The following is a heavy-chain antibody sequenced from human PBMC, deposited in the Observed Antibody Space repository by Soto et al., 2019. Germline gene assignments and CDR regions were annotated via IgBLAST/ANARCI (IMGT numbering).Heavy chain of an antibody. J-gene: IGHJ4*02. Sequence: QLQLQESGPGLVKPSETLSLTCTVSGDSVTISDYYWGWIRQPPGKGREWIGSIHYSGSTYYNPSLESRVTISGDTSKKQCSRKLTSVTAADAAVYYCAAHDSGGYYAEYWGQGTLVTVSA. D-gene: IGHD3-22*01. V-gene: IGHV4-39*01. CDR1: GDSVTISDYY. CDR3: AAHDSGGYYAEY. CDR2: IHYSGST.